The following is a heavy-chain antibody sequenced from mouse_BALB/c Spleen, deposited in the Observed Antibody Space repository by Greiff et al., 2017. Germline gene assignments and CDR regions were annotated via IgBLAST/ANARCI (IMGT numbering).Heavy chain of an antibody. D-gene: IGHD1-3*01. CDR3: AREDNAFYWYFDV. Sequence: EVKLQESGPGLVKPSQSLSLTCSVTGYSITSGYYWNWIRQFPGNKLEWMGYISYDGSNNYNPSLKNRISITRDTSKNQFFLKLNSVTTEDTATYYCAREDNAFYWYFDVWGAGTTVTVSS. J-gene: IGHJ1*01. CDR1: GYSITSGYY. CDR2: ISYDGSN. V-gene: IGHV3-6*02.